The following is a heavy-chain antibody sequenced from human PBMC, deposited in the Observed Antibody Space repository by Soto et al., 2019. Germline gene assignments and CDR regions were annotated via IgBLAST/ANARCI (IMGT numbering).Heavy chain of an antibody. Sequence: QVQLVESGGGVVQPGRSLRLSWAASGFTFSSYAMHWVRQAPGKGLEWVAVISHDGSNKYYADSVKGRFTISRDNSKNALYLQMNRLRAEDTAVYYCASALSHYSYYGMDVWGQGTTVTVSS. V-gene: IGHV3-30-3*01. CDR2: ISHDGSNK. CDR1: GFTFSSYA. J-gene: IGHJ6*02. CDR3: ASALSHYSYYGMDV.